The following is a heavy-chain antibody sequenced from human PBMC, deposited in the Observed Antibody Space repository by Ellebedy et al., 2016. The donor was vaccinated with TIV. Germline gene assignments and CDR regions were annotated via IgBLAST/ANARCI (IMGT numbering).Heavy chain of an antibody. V-gene: IGHV3-74*01. CDR3: ARSYCSGGKCYYSMDV. Sequence: GESLKISCAASGFIFRWYWMYWVRQAPGKGLVRVARISGDASGTNHADSVKGRFTISRDNAKDTVYLQMHSLRVEDTAVYYCARSYCSGGKCYYSMDVWGQGTTVTVSS. J-gene: IGHJ6*03. D-gene: IGHD2-15*01. CDR1: GFIFRWYW. CDR2: ISGDASGT.